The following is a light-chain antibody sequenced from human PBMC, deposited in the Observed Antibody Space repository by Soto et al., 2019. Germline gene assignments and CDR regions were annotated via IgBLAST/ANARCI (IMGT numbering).Light chain of an antibody. CDR3: QQRRNWPPEFT. J-gene: IGKJ3*01. CDR1: QSVSSY. CDR2: DAS. Sequence: EIVLTQSPATLSLSPGERATLSCRASQSVSSYLAWYQQKPGQAPRLLIYDASNRATGIPARFSGSGSGTDFTLTISSLESEDFAVYYCQQRRNWPPEFTFGPGTKVDIK. V-gene: IGKV3-11*01.